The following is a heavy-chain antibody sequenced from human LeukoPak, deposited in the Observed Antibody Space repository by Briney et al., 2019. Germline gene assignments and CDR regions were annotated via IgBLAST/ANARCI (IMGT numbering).Heavy chain of an antibody. Sequence: PSETLSLTCTVSGGSISSGGYYWSWIRQHPGKGLEWIGHIYYSGSTYYNPSLKSRVTISVDTSKNQFSLKLSSVTAADTAVYYCAGSPTVTTGFFDYWGQGTLVTVSS. CDR1: GGSISSGGYY. CDR2: IYYSGST. D-gene: IGHD4-17*01. V-gene: IGHV4-31*03. CDR3: AGSPTVTTGFFDY. J-gene: IGHJ4*02.